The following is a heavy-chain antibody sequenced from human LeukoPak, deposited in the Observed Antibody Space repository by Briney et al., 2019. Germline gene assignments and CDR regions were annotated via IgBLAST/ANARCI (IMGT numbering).Heavy chain of an antibody. CDR2: MNPNSGNT. Sequence: ASVKVSCKASGYTFTSYDINWVRQAPGQGLEWMGWMNPNSGNTGYAQKFQGRVTMTRNTSISTAYMELSSLRSEDTAVYYCARVRLGAVAGEFDYWGQGTLVTVSS. V-gene: IGHV1-8*01. J-gene: IGHJ4*02. CDR3: ARVRLGAVAGEFDY. D-gene: IGHD6-19*01. CDR1: GYTFTSYD.